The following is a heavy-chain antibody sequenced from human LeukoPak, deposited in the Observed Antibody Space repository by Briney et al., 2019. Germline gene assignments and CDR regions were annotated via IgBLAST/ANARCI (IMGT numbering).Heavy chain of an antibody. CDR2: INPNSGGT. CDR1: GYTFTGYY. V-gene: IGHV1-2*02. Sequence: ASVKVSCKASGYTFTGYYIHWVRQAPGQGLEWMGWINPNSGGTDYAQKFQGRVTMTRDTSISTAYMELSRLRSDDTAVYYCAGVALWFGDRGYFDYWGQGTLVTVSS. D-gene: IGHD3-10*01. CDR3: AGVALWFGDRGYFDY. J-gene: IGHJ4*02.